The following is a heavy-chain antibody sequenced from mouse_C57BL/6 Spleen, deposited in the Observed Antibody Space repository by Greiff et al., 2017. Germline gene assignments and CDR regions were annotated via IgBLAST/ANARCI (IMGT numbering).Heavy chain of an antibody. CDR3: ARSEGSSYWYFDV. CDR1: GYTFTSYW. V-gene: IGHV1-7*01. J-gene: IGHJ1*03. CDR2: INPSSGYT. D-gene: IGHD1-1*01. Sequence: QVQLKESGAELAKPGASVKLSCKASGYTFTSYWMHWVKQRPGQGLEWIGYINPSSGYTKYNQKFKDKATLTADKSSSTAYMQLSSLTYEDSAVYYCARSEGSSYWYFDVWGTGTTVTVSS.